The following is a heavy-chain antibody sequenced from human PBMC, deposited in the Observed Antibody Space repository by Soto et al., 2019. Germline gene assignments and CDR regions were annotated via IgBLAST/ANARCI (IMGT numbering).Heavy chain of an antibody. CDR2: ISGTGGNT. J-gene: IGHJ4*02. CDR1: GFTFSSYA. CDR3: VKAVYLLDFDY. Sequence: GGSLRLSCAASGFTFSSYAMTWVRQAPGKGLEWVSTISGTGGNTYYADSVKGRFTISRDNSKNTVYLQMNSLRAEDTTVYYCVKAVYLLDFDYWGQGTLVTVSS. D-gene: IGHD1-20*01. V-gene: IGHV3-23*01.